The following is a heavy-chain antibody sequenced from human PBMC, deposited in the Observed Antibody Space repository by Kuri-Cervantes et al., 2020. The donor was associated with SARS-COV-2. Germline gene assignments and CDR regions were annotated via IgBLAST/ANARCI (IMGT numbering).Heavy chain of an antibody. CDR1: GFTFSSYG. J-gene: IGHJ6*03. CDR3: ARVAGEGPIYYYYMDV. D-gene: IGHD2-21*01. V-gene: IGHV3-30*02. Sequence: GESLKISCAASGFTFSSYGMHWVRQAPGKGLEWVAFIRYDGSNKYYADSVKGRFTISRDNSKNTLYLQMNSLRAEDTAVYYCARVAGEGPIYYYYMDVWGKGTAVTVSS. CDR2: IRYDGSNK.